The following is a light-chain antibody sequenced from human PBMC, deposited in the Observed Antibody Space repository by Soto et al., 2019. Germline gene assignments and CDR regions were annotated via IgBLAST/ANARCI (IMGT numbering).Light chain of an antibody. CDR1: QSVSSY. V-gene: IGKV3-11*01. CDR2: DAS. Sequence: EIVLTQSPATLSLSPGERATLSCRASQSVSSYLAWYQQKPGQAPRLLIYDASNRATGIPARFSGSGSGTDFTLTIISLEPEDFAVYDGQQRSNGFTFGPGTEVDIK. CDR3: QQRSNGFT. J-gene: IGKJ3*01.